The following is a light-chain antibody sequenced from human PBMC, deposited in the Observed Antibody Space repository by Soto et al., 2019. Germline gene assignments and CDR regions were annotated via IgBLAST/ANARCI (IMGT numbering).Light chain of an antibody. CDR1: SSNIGSNY. Sequence: QAVVTQPPSASGTPGRRVTISCSGSSSNIGSNYVYWYQQLPGTAPKLLIYRNNQRPSGVPDRFSGSKSGTSASLAISGLRSEDEADYYCAAWDDSLSSVFGGGTKLTV. J-gene: IGLJ2*01. CDR3: AAWDDSLSSV. V-gene: IGLV1-47*01. CDR2: RNN.